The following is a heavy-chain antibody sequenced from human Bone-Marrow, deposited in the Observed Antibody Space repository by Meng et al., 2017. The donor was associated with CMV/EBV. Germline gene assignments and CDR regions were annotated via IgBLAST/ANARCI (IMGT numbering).Heavy chain of an antibody. J-gene: IGHJ5*02. CDR3: ARERGGGVGMAKDL. CDR2: ISGSGGGT. D-gene: IGHD3-3*01. Sequence: ASGFNFSSDAMHWVRQAPGKGLEYVSAISGSGGGTYYANSVKGRFTIFRDNSKNALYLQMASLRVEDMAVYYCARERGGGVGMAKDLWGQGTLVTVSS. CDR1: GFNFSSDA. V-gene: IGHV3-64*01.